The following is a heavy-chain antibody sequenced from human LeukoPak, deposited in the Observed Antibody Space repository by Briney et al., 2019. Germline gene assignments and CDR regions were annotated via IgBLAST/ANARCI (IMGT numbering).Heavy chain of an antibody. V-gene: IGHV3-43*01. CDR1: GFTFDDYT. D-gene: IGHD3-22*01. Sequence: GGTLRLSCAASGFTFDDYTMHWVRQAPGKGLEWVSRISWDGGSTYYADSVKGRFTISRDNSKNSLYLQMNSLRTEDTALYYCAKDIAITMIVVGGLDYWGQGTLVTVSS. CDR3: AKDIAITMIVVGGLDY. J-gene: IGHJ4*02. CDR2: ISWDGGST.